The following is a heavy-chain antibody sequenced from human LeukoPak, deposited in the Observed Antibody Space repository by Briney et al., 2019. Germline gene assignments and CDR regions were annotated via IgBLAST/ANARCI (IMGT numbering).Heavy chain of an antibody. CDR1: GGSISSSSYY. CDR3: ASPHLIYSSGWYSPTPKMRFDY. V-gene: IGHV4-39*01. Sequence: SETLSLTCTVSGGSISSSSYYWGWIRQPPGKGLEWIGSIYYSGSTYYNPSLKSRVTISVDTSKNQFSLKLSSVTAADTAVYYCASPHLIYSSGWYSPTPKMRFDYWGQGTLVTVSS. D-gene: IGHD6-19*01. CDR2: IYYSGST. J-gene: IGHJ4*02.